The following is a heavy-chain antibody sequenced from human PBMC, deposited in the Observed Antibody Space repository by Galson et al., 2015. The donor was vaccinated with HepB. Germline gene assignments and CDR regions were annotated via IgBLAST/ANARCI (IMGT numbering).Heavy chain of an antibody. D-gene: IGHD2-2*01. CDR1: GFTFSSYG. CDR2: IWYDGSNK. J-gene: IGHJ6*02. CDR3: ARGGYCSSTSCYFYYYGMDV. V-gene: IGHV3-33*01. Sequence: SLRLSCAASGFTFSSYGMHWVRQAPGKGLEWVAVIWYDGSNKYYADSVKGRFTISGDNSKNTLYLQMNSLRAEDTAVYYCARGGYCSSTSCYFYYYGMDVWGQGTTVTVSS.